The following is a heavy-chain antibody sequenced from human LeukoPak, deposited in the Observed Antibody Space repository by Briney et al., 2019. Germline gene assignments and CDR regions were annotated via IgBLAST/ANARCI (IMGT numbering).Heavy chain of an antibody. V-gene: IGHV3-11*01. D-gene: IGHD7-27*01. CDR2: ISSSGGTT. CDR1: GFTFSDCD. Sequence: GGSLRLSCAASGFTFSDCDMSWIRQAPGKGLEWVSYISSSGGTTYYADSVKGRFTISRDNAKNSLYLQVNSLRAEDTAVYYCARDSGDGPLFDYWGQGNLVTVSS. CDR3: ARDSGDGPLFDY. J-gene: IGHJ4*02.